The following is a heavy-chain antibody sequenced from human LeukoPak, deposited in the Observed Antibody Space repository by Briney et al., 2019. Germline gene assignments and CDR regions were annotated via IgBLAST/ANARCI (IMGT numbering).Heavy chain of an antibody. CDR1: GGTSSSFV. Sequence: SVKVSCKASGGTSSSFVIGWVRQAPGQGLEWMGGIIPVFGTTHYAQKFQGRVTITADESTSTAYMEVSSLRSEDTAVYYCTRDLRGACSGNSCPSGDYWGQGTLVTVSS. CDR3: TRDLRGACSGNSCPSGDY. D-gene: IGHD2-15*01. J-gene: IGHJ4*02. CDR2: IIPVFGTT. V-gene: IGHV1-69*13.